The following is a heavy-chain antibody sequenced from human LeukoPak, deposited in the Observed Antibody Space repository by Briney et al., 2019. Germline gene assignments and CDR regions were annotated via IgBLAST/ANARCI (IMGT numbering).Heavy chain of an antibody. V-gene: IGHV3-73*01. D-gene: IGHD1-14*01. Sequence: PGRSLRLSCAASGFTFSGSAMHWVRQASGKGLEWVGRIRSKANSYATAYAASVKGRFTISRDDSKNTAYLQMNSLKTEDTAVYYCTRHWSSVWYKEGAFDIWGQGTMVTVSS. CDR3: TRHWSSVWYKEGAFDI. J-gene: IGHJ3*02. CDR2: IRSKANSYAT. CDR1: GFTFSGSA.